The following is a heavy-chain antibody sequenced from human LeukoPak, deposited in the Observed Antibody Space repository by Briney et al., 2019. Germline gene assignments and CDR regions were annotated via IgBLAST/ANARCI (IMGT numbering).Heavy chain of an antibody. CDR3: ASDSGGDAFDI. CDR2: VTGNAANT. J-gene: IGHJ3*02. Sequence: PGGSLRLSCAASGFTFSSYAMSWVRQAPGKGLEWVSGVTGNAANTYYADSVKGRFAISRDNSKNTLYLQMNSLRAEDTAVYYCASDSGGDAFDIWGQGTMVTVSS. D-gene: IGHD1-26*01. CDR1: GFTFSSYA. V-gene: IGHV3-23*01.